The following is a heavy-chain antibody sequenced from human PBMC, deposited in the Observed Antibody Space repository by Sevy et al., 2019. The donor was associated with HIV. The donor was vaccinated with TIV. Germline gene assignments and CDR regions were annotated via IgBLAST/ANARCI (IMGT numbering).Heavy chain of an antibody. V-gene: IGHV3-53*01. D-gene: IGHD6-19*01. CDR2: IYSGGST. J-gene: IGHJ6*02. CDR1: GFTVSSNY. CDR3: ARESIAVAGTTYYYYGMDV. Sequence: GGSLRLSCAASGFTVSSNYMSWVRQAPGKGLEWVSVIYSGGSTYYADSVKGRFTISRDNSKNTLYLQMNSLRAEDTAVYYCARESIAVAGTTYYYYGMDVWGQWTTVTVSS.